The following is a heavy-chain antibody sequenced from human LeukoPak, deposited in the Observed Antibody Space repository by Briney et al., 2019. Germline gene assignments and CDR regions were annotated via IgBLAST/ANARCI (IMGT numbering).Heavy chain of an antibody. CDR2: IYTSGST. Sequence: AETLSLTCTASGGTISSYYWSWIRQPAGKGLEWIGRIYTSGSTNYNASLRSGVTMSVDTTKNPYSLKLSSVCAADTAVYYCARHNGRAAADPDAFDIWGERTMVTVSS. J-gene: IGHJ3*02. CDR1: GGTISSYY. V-gene: IGHV4-4*07. CDR3: ARHNGRAAADPDAFDI. D-gene: IGHD6-13*01.